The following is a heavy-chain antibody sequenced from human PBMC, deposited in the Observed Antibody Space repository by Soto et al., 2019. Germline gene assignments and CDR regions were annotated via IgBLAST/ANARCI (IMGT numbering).Heavy chain of an antibody. D-gene: IGHD2-2*01. Sequence: GASVKVSCKASGYTFTSYDINWVRQATGQGLEWMGWMNPDSGDTGYAQNFQGRVTMTRNTPIRTAYMELSSLRSEDTAVYYCARGLVGCSSTSCYQWFDPWGQGTQVTVSS. CDR2: MNPDSGDT. V-gene: IGHV1-8*01. J-gene: IGHJ5*02. CDR3: ARGLVGCSSTSCYQWFDP. CDR1: GYTFTSYD.